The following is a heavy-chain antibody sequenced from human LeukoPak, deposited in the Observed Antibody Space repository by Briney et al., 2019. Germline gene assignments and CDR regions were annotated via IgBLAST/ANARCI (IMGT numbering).Heavy chain of an antibody. V-gene: IGHV3-48*04. CDR3: ASIRITMVRGQPAQFDY. CDR2: ISSSSSTI. Sequence: GSLRLSCAASGFTFSSYSMNWVRQAPGKGLEWVSYISSSSSTIYYADSAKGRFTISRDNAKNSLYLQMNSLRAEDTAVYYCASIRITMVRGQPAQFDYWGQGTLVTVSS. D-gene: IGHD3-10*01. J-gene: IGHJ4*02. CDR1: GFTFSSYS.